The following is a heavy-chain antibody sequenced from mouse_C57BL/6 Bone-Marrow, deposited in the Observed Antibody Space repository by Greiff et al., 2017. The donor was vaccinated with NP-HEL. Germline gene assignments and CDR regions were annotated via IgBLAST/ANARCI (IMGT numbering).Heavy chain of an antibody. CDR1: GFTFSNYW. J-gene: IGHJ1*03. CDR2: IRLKSDNYAT. V-gene: IGHV6-3*01. CDR3: TPWYFDV. Sequence: EVKLLESGGGLVQPGGSMKLSCVASGFTFSNYWMNWVCQSPEKGLEWVAQIRLKSDNYATHYAESVKGRFTISRDDSKSSVYLQMNNLRAEDTGIYYCTPWYFDVWGTGTTVTVSS.